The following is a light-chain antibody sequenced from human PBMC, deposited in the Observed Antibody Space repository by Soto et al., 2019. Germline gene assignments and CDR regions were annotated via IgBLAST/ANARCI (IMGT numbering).Light chain of an antibody. CDR2: AAS. CDR3: LLYCRYFWA. J-gene: IGKJ1*01. CDR1: QAIRTA. V-gene: IGKV1-6*01. Sequence: AIQLTQSPSSLYASVGDRVTITCRASQAIRTALGWYQQKPGKVPKLLIYAASILQSGVPSRFSGSGSGTDVTLTISSLQPEYFATYYCLLYCRYFWAFGQGTKVEIK.